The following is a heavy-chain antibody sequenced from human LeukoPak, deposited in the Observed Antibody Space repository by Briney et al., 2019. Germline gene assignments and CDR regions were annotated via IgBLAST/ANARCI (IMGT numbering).Heavy chain of an antibody. J-gene: IGHJ4*02. Sequence: KPSETLSLTCTVSGGSISSNNYYWGWIRQPPGKGLEWIGSIYYSGSTYNNPSLKSRVTISVDTTKNQFSLKLTSVIAADTAVYYCARALNPLPGTYYFDYWGQGTLVTVSS. D-gene: IGHD2-15*01. CDR3: ARALNPLPGTYYFDY. CDR1: GGSISSNNYY. CDR2: IYYSGST. V-gene: IGHV4-39*07.